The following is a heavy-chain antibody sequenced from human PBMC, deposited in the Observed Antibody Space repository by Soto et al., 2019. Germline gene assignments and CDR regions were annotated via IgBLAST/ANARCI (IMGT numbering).Heavy chain of an antibody. Sequence: GGSLRLSCAASGFTFSSYSMNWVRQAPGKGLEWVSYISSSSSTIYYAESVKGRFTISRDNAKNTLYLQMSSLRSEDTGVYYCARDNWNSYWGQGTRVTVSS. D-gene: IGHD1-1*01. J-gene: IGHJ4*02. V-gene: IGHV3-48*04. CDR3: ARDNWNSY. CDR2: ISSSSSTI. CDR1: GFTFSSYS.